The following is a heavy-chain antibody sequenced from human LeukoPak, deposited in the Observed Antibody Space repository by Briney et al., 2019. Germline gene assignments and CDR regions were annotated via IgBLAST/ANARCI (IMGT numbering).Heavy chain of an antibody. D-gene: IGHD1-1*01. CDR1: GGSISSTNYY. Sequence: SETLSLTSTVSGGSISSTNYYWGWVRQPPGKGLEWIGSIYDSGSTYYNPSLKSRVTISVDTSKNHFSLKLSSVTAADTAVYYCARDRGTWNDDGFDYWGQGTLVTVSS. V-gene: IGHV4-39*07. CDR2: IYDSGST. J-gene: IGHJ4*02. CDR3: ARDRGTWNDDGFDY.